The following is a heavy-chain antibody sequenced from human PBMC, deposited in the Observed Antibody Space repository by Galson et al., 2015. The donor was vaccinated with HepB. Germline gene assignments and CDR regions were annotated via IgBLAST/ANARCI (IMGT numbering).Heavy chain of an antibody. Sequence: CAISGDSVSSNSAAWNWIRQSPSRGLEWLGRTYYRSKWYNDYAVSVKSRITINPDTSKNQFSLQLNSVTPEDTAVYYCARVKGEVVPAAMRPYYYYGMDVWGQGTTVTVSS. CDR3: ARVKGEVVPAAMRPYYYYGMDV. J-gene: IGHJ6*02. CDR2: TYYRSKWYN. CDR1: GDSVSSNSAA. D-gene: IGHD2-2*01. V-gene: IGHV6-1*01.